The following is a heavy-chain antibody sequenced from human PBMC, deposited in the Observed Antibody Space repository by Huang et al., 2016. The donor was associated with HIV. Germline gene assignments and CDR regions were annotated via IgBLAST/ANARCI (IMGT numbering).Heavy chain of an antibody. CDR2: IYSGGTT. D-gene: IGHD2-8*02. CDR3: AKEGDTGAALGY. J-gene: IGHJ4*02. V-gene: IGHV3-53*01. Sequence: EVQLVESGGGLIQPGGSLRLSCAASGFTVSTNYMTWVRQAPVKGLEWVALIYSGGTTYDADSVKGRFTISRDDSENTLYLHMTSLRAGDTAVYYCAKEGDTGAALGYWGQGTLVTVS. CDR1: GFTVSTNY.